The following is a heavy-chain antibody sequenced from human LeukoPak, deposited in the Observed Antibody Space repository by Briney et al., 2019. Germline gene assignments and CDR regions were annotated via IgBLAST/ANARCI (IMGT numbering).Heavy chain of an antibody. D-gene: IGHD3-10*01. CDR2: ISWNSGSI. V-gene: IGHV3-9*01. CDR3: AKSRGSGSYSPSFDY. Sequence: GGSLRLSCAASGFTFDDHAMHWVRQAPGKGLEWVSGISWNSGSIGYADSVKGRFTISRDNAKNSLYLQMKSLRAEDTALCYCAKSRGSGSYSPSFDYWGQGTLVTVSS. J-gene: IGHJ4*02. CDR1: GFTFDDHA.